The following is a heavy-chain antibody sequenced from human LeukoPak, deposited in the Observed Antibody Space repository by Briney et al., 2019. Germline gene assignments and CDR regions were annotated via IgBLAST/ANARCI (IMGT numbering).Heavy chain of an antibody. CDR2: IYISRTP. CDR3: AREKMTTITTIDY. D-gene: IGHD4-11*01. J-gene: IGHJ4*02. CDR1: GDSISTYY. V-gene: IGHV4-4*07. Sequence: SETLSLTCTVSGDSISTYYWSWVRQPAGKGLEWIGRIYISRTPNYNPSLRGRVTMSIDTSMNQFSLKLTSVTAADTAVYYCAREKMTTITTIDYWGQGTLVTVSS.